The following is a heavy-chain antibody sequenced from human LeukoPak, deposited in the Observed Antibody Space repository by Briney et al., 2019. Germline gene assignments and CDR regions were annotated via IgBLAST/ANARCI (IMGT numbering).Heavy chain of an antibody. CDR2: VYDSGSTRST. J-gene: IGHJ4*02. Sequence: SETLSLTCTVSGGSISSYYWSWIRQPPGKGLEWIGYVYDSGSTRSTNYNPSLNSRVTISVDTSKNQFSPKLNSVTAANTAVYYCASSPLISSGWLGHDYWGQGILVTVSS. D-gene: IGHD6-19*01. V-gene: IGHV4-59*01. CDR1: GGSISSYY. CDR3: ASSPLISSGWLGHDY.